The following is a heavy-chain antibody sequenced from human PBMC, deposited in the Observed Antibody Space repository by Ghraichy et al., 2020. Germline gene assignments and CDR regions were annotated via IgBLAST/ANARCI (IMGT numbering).Heavy chain of an antibody. CDR3: ARIANWFDP. Sequence: SETLSLTCAVSGGSISSGDYSWSWIRQPLGKGLEWIGSIHQSGSTYFNPSLESRVTISIDKPKNQLSLKLSSVTAADTAVYYCARIANWFDPWGQGTLVTVSS. J-gene: IGHJ5*02. CDR1: GGSISSGDYS. CDR2: IHQSGST. V-gene: IGHV4-30-2*01.